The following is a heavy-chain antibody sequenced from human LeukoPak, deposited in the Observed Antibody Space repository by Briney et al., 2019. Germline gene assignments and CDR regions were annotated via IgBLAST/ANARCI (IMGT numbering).Heavy chain of an antibody. Sequence: GGSLRLSCAASGFTFSSYSMHWVRQAPGKGLEWLAVILYDGSMQYYAESMKGRFTISRDNAKDSLYLQMNSLTAEDTALYYCAKDTYYYDSSGYKDAFDIWGQGTMVTVSS. V-gene: IGHV3-30*18. CDR1: GFTFSSYS. J-gene: IGHJ3*02. CDR3: AKDTYYYDSSGYKDAFDI. D-gene: IGHD3-22*01. CDR2: ILYDGSMQ.